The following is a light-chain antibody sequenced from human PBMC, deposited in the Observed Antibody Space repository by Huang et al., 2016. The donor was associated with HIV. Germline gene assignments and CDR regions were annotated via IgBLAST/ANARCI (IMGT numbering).Light chain of an antibody. J-gene: IGKJ2*01. Sequence: DIQMTQSPSSLSASVGDRVTITCQASQDISNYLSWYQHKPGRAPRPLIFDASSLETGVPSRFRGSGSGTYVTLTIASLQPEDVATYYCQHYDDPYTFGQGTKLEIK. CDR3: QHYDDPYT. CDR2: DAS. V-gene: IGKV1-33*01. CDR1: QDISNY.